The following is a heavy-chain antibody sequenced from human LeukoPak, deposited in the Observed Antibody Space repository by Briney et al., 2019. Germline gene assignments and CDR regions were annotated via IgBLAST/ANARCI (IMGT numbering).Heavy chain of an antibody. V-gene: IGHV3-23*01. D-gene: IGHD2-2*02. J-gene: IGHJ4*02. CDR1: GFTFSSYA. Sequence: GSLRLSCAASGFTFSSYAMSWVRQAPGKGLEWVSAISGSGGSTYYADSVKGRFTISRDNSKNTLYLQMNSLRAEDTAVYYCANLQDIVVVPAAIPDGPLDYWGQGTLVTVSS. CDR2: ISGSGGST. CDR3: ANLQDIVVVPAAIPDGPLDY.